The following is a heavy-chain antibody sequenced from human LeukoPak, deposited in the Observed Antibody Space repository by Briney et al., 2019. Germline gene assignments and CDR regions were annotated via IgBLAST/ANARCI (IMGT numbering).Heavy chain of an antibody. CDR2: ISGSGGST. CDR1: GFTFSSYA. J-gene: IGHJ4*02. Sequence: HPGGSLRLSCAASGFTFSSYAMSWVRQAPGKGLEWVSAISGSGGSTYYAGSVKGRFTISRDNSKNTLYLQMNSLRAEDTAVYYCAKAVDYDVLTGWADYWGQGTLVTVSS. CDR3: AKAVDYDVLTGWADY. D-gene: IGHD3-9*01. V-gene: IGHV3-23*01.